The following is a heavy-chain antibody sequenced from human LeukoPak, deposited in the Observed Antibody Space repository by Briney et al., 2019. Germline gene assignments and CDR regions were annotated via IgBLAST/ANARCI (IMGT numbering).Heavy chain of an antibody. Sequence: GGSLRLSCAASGFTFSSYSMNWVRQAPGKGLKWVSSISSSSSYIYYADSVQGRFTIPRDNAKNSLYLQMNSLRAEDTAVYYCAELGITMIGGVWGKGTTVTISS. CDR2: ISSSSSYI. V-gene: IGHV3-21*01. CDR3: AELGITMIGGV. CDR1: GFTFSSYS. D-gene: IGHD3-10*02. J-gene: IGHJ6*04.